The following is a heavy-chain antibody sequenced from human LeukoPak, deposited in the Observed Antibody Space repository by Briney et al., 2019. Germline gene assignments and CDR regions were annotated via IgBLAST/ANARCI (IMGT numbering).Heavy chain of an antibody. V-gene: IGHV7-4-1*02. CDR1: GGTFSSYA. CDR3: ARDIVVVPAAQLYNWFDP. D-gene: IGHD2-2*01. J-gene: IGHJ5*02. CDR2: INTNTGNP. Sequence: ASVKVSCKASGGTFSSYAISWVRQAPGQGLEWMGWINTNTGNPTYAQGFTGRFVFSLDTSVSTAYLQISSLKAEDTAVYYCARDIVVVPAAQLYNWFDPWGQGTLVTVSS.